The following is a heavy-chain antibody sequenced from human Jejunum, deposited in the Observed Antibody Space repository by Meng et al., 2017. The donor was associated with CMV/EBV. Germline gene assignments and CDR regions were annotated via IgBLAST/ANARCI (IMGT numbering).Heavy chain of an antibody. CDR2: VSNDGNTK. J-gene: IGHJ4*02. V-gene: IGHV3-30-3*01. Sequence: QVHLVESGGGVVQPGRSLRRSCAASEFTFSAYSMHWVRQPPGKGLEWVAVVSNDGNTKYYADSVRGRFTISRDNSKNTVYLQMNSLRADDTAVYYCAREIVATINPLDYWGQGTRVTVAS. CDR3: AREIVATINPLDY. CDR1: EFTFSAYS. D-gene: IGHD5-12*01.